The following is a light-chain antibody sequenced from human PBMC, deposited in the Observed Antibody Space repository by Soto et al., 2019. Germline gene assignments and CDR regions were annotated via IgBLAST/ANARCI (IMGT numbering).Light chain of an antibody. Sequence: DIQMTQSPSSVSASVGDRVIITCRASQSVSSWLVWYQHKPGKAPKILIYAASNLQNGTPSRFSGSGSGTDFTLTINSLQPEDFATYYCQQDNSFPLTFGGGTKVEVK. CDR2: AAS. CDR3: QQDNSFPLT. J-gene: IGKJ4*01. CDR1: QSVSSW. V-gene: IGKV1D-12*01.